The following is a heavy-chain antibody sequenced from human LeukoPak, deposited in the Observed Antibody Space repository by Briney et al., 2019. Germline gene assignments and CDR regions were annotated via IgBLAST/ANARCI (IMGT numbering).Heavy chain of an antibody. V-gene: IGHV4-59*01. Sequence: PSETLSLTCTVSGGSISSYYWSWIRQPPGKGLEWIGYIYYSGSTNYNPSLKSRVTISVDTSKNQFSLKLSSVTAADTAVYYCARERDGYNWAYDAFDIWGQGTMVTVSS. CDR1: GGSISSYY. CDR3: ARERDGYNWAYDAFDI. CDR2: IYYSGST. J-gene: IGHJ3*02. D-gene: IGHD5-24*01.